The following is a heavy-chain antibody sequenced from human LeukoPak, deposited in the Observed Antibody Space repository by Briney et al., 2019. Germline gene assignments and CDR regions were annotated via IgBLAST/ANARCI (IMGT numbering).Heavy chain of an antibody. J-gene: IGHJ4*02. Sequence: PGGSLRLSCAASGFTFSSHLMTWVRQAPGKGLGWVANIYQDGREKYYVDSVKGRFTISRDNAKDSLFLQMNSLRAEDTAVYYCAGERPSSSWYDYWGQGTLVTVSS. D-gene: IGHD6-13*01. CDR3: AGERPSSSWYDY. CDR1: GFTFSSHL. CDR2: IYQDGREK. V-gene: IGHV3-7*01.